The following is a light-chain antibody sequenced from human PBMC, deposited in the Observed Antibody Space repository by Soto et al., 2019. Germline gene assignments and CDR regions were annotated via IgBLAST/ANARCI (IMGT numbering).Light chain of an antibody. J-gene: IGKJ1*01. CDR1: QSISSW. V-gene: IGKV1-5*01. Sequence: DIQMTQSPSTLSASVGDRVTITCRASQSISSWLAWYQQKPGNAPKLLIYDASSLESGVPSRFSGSGSGTEFTLTSSSLQPDDFATYYCQQYNSYPWTFGQGTKVEIK. CDR2: DAS. CDR3: QQYNSYPWT.